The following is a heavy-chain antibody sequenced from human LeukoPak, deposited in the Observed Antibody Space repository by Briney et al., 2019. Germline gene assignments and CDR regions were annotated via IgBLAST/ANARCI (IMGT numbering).Heavy chain of an antibody. D-gene: IGHD6-6*01. CDR3: ARDVGYSSSSAWFDP. CDR2: ISAYNGNT. CDR1: GYTFTSYG. Sequence: ASVKVSCKASGYTFTSYGISWLRQAPGQGLEWMGWISAYNGNTNYAQKLQGRVTMTTDTSTSTAYMELRSLRSDDTAVYYCARDVGYSSSSAWFDPWGQGTLATVSS. J-gene: IGHJ5*02. V-gene: IGHV1-18*01.